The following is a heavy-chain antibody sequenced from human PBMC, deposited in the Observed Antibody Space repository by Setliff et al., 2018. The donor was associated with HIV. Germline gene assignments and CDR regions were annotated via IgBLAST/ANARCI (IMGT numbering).Heavy chain of an antibody. CDR3: ARSGYCVGGTCYRGPLEY. CDR1: DDSISRSSYY. V-gene: IGHV4-61*05. Sequence: SETLSLTCTVTDDSISRSSYYWAWIRQAPGKGLEWIGETSHNGETKNSVSLKNRVAMSVATSKRQFSLQLRSVTAADTAMYYCARSGYCVGGTCYRGPLEYWGQGVLVTVSS. D-gene: IGHD2-15*01. J-gene: IGHJ4*02. CDR2: TSHNGET.